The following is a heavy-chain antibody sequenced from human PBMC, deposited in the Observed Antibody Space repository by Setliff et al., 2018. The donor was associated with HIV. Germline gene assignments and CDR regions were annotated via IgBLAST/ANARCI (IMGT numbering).Heavy chain of an antibody. Sequence: KSSETLSLSCTVSGYSLSSGYYWGWIRQPPGKGLEWIGSTYHSGSTYYNPSLKSRVTISVDTSKNQFSLKLSSVTAAYTAVYYCARDSITGTTPAFDYWGQGTLVTVTS. CDR2: TYHSGST. CDR3: ARDSITGTTPAFDY. CDR1: GYSLSSGYY. D-gene: IGHD1-20*01. V-gene: IGHV4-38-2*02. J-gene: IGHJ4*02.